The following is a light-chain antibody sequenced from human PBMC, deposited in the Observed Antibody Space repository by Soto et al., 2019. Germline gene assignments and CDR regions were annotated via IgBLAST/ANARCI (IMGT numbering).Light chain of an antibody. V-gene: IGKV1-9*01. CDR3: QQLNSYPHT. CDR1: QGISSY. Sequence: DIQLTQSPSFLSASVGDRVTITCRASQGISSYLAWYQQKPGKAPKLLIYTASTLQSGVPSRFSGSGSGTEFTLTISSLRPEDFATYYCQQLNSYPHTFGGGTNVEIK. J-gene: IGKJ4*01. CDR2: TAS.